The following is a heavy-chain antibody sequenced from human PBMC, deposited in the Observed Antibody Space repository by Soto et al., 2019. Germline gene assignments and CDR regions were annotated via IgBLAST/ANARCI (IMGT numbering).Heavy chain of an antibody. J-gene: IGHJ4*02. CDR1: GYDFFKYN. D-gene: IGHD2-21*02. CDR2: INPNGGYT. Sequence: QVLLVQSGAEVKKPGASVKVSCKTSGYDFFKYNMHWVRQAPGQGLEWMGVINPNGGYTRHAQKFQGRVIITRDTSSKIAYMELSGLTSADTAMYYCTRADSDVVILPDVRPLFDLWGQGALVTVSS. CDR3: TRADSDVVILPDVRPLFDL. V-gene: IGHV1-46*01.